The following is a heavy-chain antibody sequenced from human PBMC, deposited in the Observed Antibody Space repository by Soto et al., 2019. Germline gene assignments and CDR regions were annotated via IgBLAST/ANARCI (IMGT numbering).Heavy chain of an antibody. CDR1: GYTFTRSG. CDR2: ISSYNGHT. Sequence: QVQLVQSGAEVKKPGASVKVSCKASGYTFTRSGISWVRQAPGQGPEWMGWISSYNGHTNYAQTFQGRVTMTTDTPTSTAYMELRSLRSDNTAVYYCAREGVAPYYYYGMDVWGQGTPVTVSS. CDR3: AREGVAPYYYYGMDV. D-gene: IGHD5-12*01. J-gene: IGHJ6*02. V-gene: IGHV1-18*01.